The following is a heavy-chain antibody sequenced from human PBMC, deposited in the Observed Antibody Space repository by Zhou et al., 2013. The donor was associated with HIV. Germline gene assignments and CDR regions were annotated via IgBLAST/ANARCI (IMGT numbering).Heavy chain of an antibody. V-gene: IGHV1-69*12. J-gene: IGHJ4*02. CDR3: ARGALRDFVVIQGYFDY. CDR2: LIPAFGRP. D-gene: IGHD2-15*01. Sequence: QVQLVQSGAEVKKPGSSVKVSCKASGGTFSSYAISWVRQAPGQGLEWMGGLIPAFGRPNYSQNFQGRVTITADASTKTVFMELNSLRADDTAVYYCARGALRDFVVIQGYFDYWGQGTLVTVSS. CDR1: GGTFSSYA.